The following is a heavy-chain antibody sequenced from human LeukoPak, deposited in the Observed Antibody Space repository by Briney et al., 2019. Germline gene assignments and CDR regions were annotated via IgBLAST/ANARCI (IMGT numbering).Heavy chain of an antibody. J-gene: IGHJ4*02. Sequence: GGSLRLSCAASGFAFNTYSMNWVRQAPGKGLEWVSFIFSSSTYIYYTDSVKGRFTISRDNSKNTLYLQMNSLRVEDTAMYYCASHYKTTGSNPQPDYWGQGTLVTVSS. CDR1: GFAFNTYS. D-gene: IGHD4-11*01. CDR3: ASHYKTTGSNPQPDY. CDR2: IFSSSTYI. V-gene: IGHV3-21*01.